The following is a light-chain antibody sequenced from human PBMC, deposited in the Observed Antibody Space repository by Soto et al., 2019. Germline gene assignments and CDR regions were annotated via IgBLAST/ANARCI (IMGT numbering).Light chain of an antibody. Sequence: EIVLTQSPGTLSLSPGERASLSCRASQSVSSTYLAWYQQKPGQAPRLLIYGASSRATGIPDRFSGSGSGTDFTLTISRLESEDVAVYYCQQFGSSWTVGQGTKVEIK. CDR1: QSVSSTY. CDR2: GAS. J-gene: IGKJ1*01. V-gene: IGKV3-20*01. CDR3: QQFGSSWT.